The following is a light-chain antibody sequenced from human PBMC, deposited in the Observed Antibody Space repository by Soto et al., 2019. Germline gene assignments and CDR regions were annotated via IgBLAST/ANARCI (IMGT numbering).Light chain of an antibody. CDR1: QSISSY. CDR2: AAS. J-gene: IGKJ2*01. CDR3: QQSYSTPST. Sequence: DIQMTQSPSSLSASVGDRVTITCRASQSISSYVNWYQQKPGKAPKLLIYAASSLQSGVPSRFSGSGYGTDFTLPISSLQHKDFATYYCQQSYSTPSTFGQGTKLEIK. V-gene: IGKV1-39*01.